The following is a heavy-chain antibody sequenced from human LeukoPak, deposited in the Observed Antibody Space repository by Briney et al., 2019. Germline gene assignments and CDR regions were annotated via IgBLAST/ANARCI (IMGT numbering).Heavy chain of an antibody. CDR2: IYYSGST. J-gene: IGHJ5*02. CDR3: ARDLGNSFDP. Sequence: KPSETLSLTCTVSGGSISSSSYYWGWIRQPPGKGLEWIGSIYYSGSTYYNPSLKSRVTISVDTSKNQFSLKLSSVTAADTAVYYCARDLGNSFDPWGQGTLVTVSS. CDR1: GGSISSSSYY. D-gene: IGHD2/OR15-2a*01. V-gene: IGHV4-39*02.